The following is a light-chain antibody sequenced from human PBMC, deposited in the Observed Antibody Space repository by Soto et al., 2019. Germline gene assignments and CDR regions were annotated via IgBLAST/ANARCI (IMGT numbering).Light chain of an antibody. CDR2: GTT. CDR3: QSYDNSLSGSL. CDR1: SSNIGAHFD. Sequence: QAVVTQPPSVSGAPGQRVTIPCTGSSSNIGAHFDVHWYQQLPGTAPKLLIFGTTNRPSGVPDRFSGSKSGTSASLTITGLQPEDEADYYCQSYDNSLSGSLFGGGTKVTVL. V-gene: IGLV1-40*01. J-gene: IGLJ2*01.